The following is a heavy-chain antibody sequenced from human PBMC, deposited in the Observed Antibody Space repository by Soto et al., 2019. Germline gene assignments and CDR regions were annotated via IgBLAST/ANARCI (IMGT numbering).Heavy chain of an antibody. D-gene: IGHD3-3*01. V-gene: IGHV1-69*02. CDR2: IIPILGIA. CDR1: GGTFSSYT. J-gene: IGHJ6*02. CDR3: ASILRFLEWSTTNGMDV. Sequence: GASVKVSCKASGGTFSSYTISWVRQAPGQGLEWMGRIIPILGIANYAQKFQGRVTITADESTSTAYMELSSLRSEDTAVYYCASILRFLEWSTTNGMDVWGQGTTVTVSS.